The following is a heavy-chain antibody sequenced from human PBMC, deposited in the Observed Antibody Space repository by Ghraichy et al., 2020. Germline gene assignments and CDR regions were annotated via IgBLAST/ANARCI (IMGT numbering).Heavy chain of an antibody. J-gene: IGHJ4*02. CDR3: AKVDRYDYGDYAPHYFDS. CDR1: GFIFGSYA. CDR2: ISSSSGSS. Sequence: GESLNISCAASGFIFGSYAMSWVRQAPGKGLEWVSTISSSSGSSFYAHSVKGRFTISRDNSKNTLYLQMNRLRADDTAVYYCAKVDRYDYGDYAPHYFDSWGQGTLVIVSS. D-gene: IGHD4-17*01. V-gene: IGHV3-23*01.